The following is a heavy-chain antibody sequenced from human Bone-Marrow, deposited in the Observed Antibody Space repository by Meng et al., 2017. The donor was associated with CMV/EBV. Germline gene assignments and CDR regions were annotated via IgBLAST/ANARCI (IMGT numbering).Heavy chain of an antibody. Sequence: GESLKISCAASGFTVSSNYMSWVRQAPGKGLEWVANIKQDGSEKYYVDSVKGRFTISRDNAKNSLYLQMNSLRAEDTAVYYCAREAAAGTYTWYYYYGMDVWGQGTTVTVSS. CDR3: AREAAAGTYTWYYYYGMDV. CDR2: IKQDGSEK. J-gene: IGHJ6*02. V-gene: IGHV3-7*01. D-gene: IGHD6-13*01. CDR1: GFTVSSNY.